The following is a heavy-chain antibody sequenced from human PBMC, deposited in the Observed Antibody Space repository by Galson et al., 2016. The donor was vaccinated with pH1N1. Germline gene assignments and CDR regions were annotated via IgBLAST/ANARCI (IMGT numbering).Heavy chain of an antibody. CDR3: VRSTGDDPFDI. Sequence: SVKVSCKASGYIFTTYFINWVRQAPGQGLEWMGWINTNTGNPTYAQNFTGRLVLSLDTSVNTVYLQLSSLRADDTAAYYGVRSTGDDPFDIWGQGTMVTVSS. J-gene: IGHJ3*02. V-gene: IGHV7-4-1*02. D-gene: IGHD1-1*01. CDR1: GYIFTTYF. CDR2: INTNTGNP.